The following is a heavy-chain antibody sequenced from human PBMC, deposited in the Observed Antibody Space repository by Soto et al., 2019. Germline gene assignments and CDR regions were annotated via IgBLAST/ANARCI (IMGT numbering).Heavy chain of an antibody. CDR3: ARDLGGDDYVWGSYRSYY. V-gene: IGHV1-2*02. Sequence: ASVKVSCKASGYTFTGYYMHWVRQAPGQGLEWMGWINPNSGGTNYAQKLQGRVTMTRDTSISTAYMELSRLRSDDTTVYYCARDLGGDDYVWGSYRSYYWGQGTLVTVSS. D-gene: IGHD3-16*02. CDR1: GYTFTGYY. J-gene: IGHJ4*02. CDR2: INPNSGGT.